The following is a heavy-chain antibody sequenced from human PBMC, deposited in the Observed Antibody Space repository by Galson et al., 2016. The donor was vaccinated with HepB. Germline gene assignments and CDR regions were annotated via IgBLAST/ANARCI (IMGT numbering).Heavy chain of an antibody. D-gene: IGHD6-19*01. Sequence: SLRLSCAASGFTFRHYWIHWVRQAPGQGLVWVSRINSDVSSTTYADSVQGRFTISRDNAKNTPYLQMNSLRAEDTAVYYCARDLYGAGGWANVALDIWGQGTMVIVSS. CDR2: INSDVSST. V-gene: IGHV3-74*03. CDR1: GFTFRHYW. J-gene: IGHJ3*02. CDR3: ARDLYGAGGWANVALDI.